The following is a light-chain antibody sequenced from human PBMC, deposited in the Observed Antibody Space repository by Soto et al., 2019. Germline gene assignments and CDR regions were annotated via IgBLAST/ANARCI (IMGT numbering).Light chain of an antibody. CDR2: DAS. V-gene: IGKV1-5*01. Sequence: DIQMTQSPSTLSASVGDRVTITCRASQSISSSLAWYQQKPGKAPKLLIYDASNLESGVPSIFSGSGYGTEFTLTISSLPPDDFATYYCQQYSTYSTFGQGTKVDIK. CDR1: QSISSS. J-gene: IGKJ1*01. CDR3: QQYSTYST.